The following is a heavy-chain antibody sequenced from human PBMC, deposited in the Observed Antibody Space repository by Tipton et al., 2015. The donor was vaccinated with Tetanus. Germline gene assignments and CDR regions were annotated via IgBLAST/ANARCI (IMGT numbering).Heavy chain of an antibody. CDR1: GGSFSGYY. V-gene: IGHV4-34*01. J-gene: IGHJ4*02. CDR2: INHSGST. CDR3: ARGGGWGGWTYLKYYFDY. Sequence: TLSLTCAVYGGSFSGYYWSWIRQPPGKGLEWIGEINHSGSTNYNPSLKSRVTISVDTSKNQFSLKLSSVTAADTAVYYCARGGGWGGWTYLKYYFDYWGQGTLVTVSS. D-gene: IGHD6-19*01.